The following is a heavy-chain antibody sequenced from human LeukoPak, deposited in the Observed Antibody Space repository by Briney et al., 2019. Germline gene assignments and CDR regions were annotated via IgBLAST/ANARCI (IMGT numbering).Heavy chain of an antibody. Sequence: ASVKVSCKASGYTFTSSGISWVRQAPGQGLEWMGWISAYNGNTNYAQKLQGRVTMTTDTSTSTAYMELRSLRSDDTAVYYCARECSYYGSGIDNWFDPWGQGTLVTVSS. V-gene: IGHV1-18*01. D-gene: IGHD3-10*01. CDR2: ISAYNGNT. J-gene: IGHJ5*02. CDR1: GYTFTSSG. CDR3: ARECSYYGSGIDNWFDP.